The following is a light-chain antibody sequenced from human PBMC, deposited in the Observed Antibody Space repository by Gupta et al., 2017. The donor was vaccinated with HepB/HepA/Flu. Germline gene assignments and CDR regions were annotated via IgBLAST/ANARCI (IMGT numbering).Light chain of an antibody. J-gene: IGKJ1*01. V-gene: IGKV1-39*01. Sequence: DIQMTQSPSSLSAPVGDRVTITCPASQSISSYLNWYQQEAGKAPKLLNYAASSLQSGVPTRFGSSGSRKDFTLTISSLQPEDFANYYRQQSYNTPTFGQGTKVEIK. CDR2: AAS. CDR1: QSISSY. CDR3: QQSYNTPT.